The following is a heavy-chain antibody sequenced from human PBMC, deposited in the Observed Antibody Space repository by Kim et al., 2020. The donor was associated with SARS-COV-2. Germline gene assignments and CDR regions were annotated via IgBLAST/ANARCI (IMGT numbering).Heavy chain of an antibody. CDR1: GGSFSGYY. Sequence: SETLSLTCAVYGGSFSGYYWSWIRQPPGKGLEWIGEINHSGSTNYNPSLKSRVTISVDTSKNQFSLKLSSVTAADTAVYYCARSHCSSTSCYDDYWGQGT. CDR3: ARSHCSSTSCYDDY. V-gene: IGHV4-34*01. D-gene: IGHD2-2*01. J-gene: IGHJ4*02. CDR2: INHSGST.